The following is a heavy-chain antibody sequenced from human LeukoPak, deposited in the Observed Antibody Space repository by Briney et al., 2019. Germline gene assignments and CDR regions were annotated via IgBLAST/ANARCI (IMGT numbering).Heavy chain of an antibody. CDR3: ARVARNDAFDI. CDR2: IYYSGST. CDR1: GGSISSYY. Sequence: PSETLSLTCTVSGGSISSYYWSWIRQPPGKGLEWIGYIYYSGSTNYNPSLKSRVTISVDTSKNQFSLELSSVTAADTAVYYCARVARNDAFDIWGQGTMVTVSS. J-gene: IGHJ3*02. V-gene: IGHV4-59*01.